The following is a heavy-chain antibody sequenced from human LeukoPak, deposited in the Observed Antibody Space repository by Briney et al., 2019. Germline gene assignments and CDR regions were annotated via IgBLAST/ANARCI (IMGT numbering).Heavy chain of an antibody. D-gene: IGHD6-6*01. CDR2: INPSGGST. Sequence: ASVKVSCKASGYTFTSYYMHWVRQAPGQWLEWMGIINPSGGSTSYAQKFQGRVTMTRDTSTSTVYMELSSLRSEDTAVYYCARGEQLVRPALYFDYWGQGTLVTVSS. V-gene: IGHV1-46*01. CDR1: GYTFTSYY. CDR3: ARGEQLVRPALYFDY. J-gene: IGHJ4*02.